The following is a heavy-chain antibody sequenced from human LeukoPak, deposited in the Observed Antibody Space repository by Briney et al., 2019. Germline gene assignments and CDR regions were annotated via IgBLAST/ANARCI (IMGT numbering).Heavy chain of an antibody. J-gene: IGHJ4*02. Sequence: PSQTLSLTCTVSGGSISSGSYYWSWIRQPAGKGLEWIGRIYTSGSTNYNPSLKSRVTISVDTSKNQFYLKLSSVTAADTAVYYCARTYYDFWSGYFPYDWGQGTLVTVSS. CDR3: ARTYYDFWSGYFPYD. V-gene: IGHV4-61*02. CDR2: IYTSGST. D-gene: IGHD3-3*01. CDR1: GGSISSGSYY.